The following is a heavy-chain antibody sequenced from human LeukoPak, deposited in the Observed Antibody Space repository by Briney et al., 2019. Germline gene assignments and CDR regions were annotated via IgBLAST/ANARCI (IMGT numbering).Heavy chain of an antibody. V-gene: IGHV3-48*04. J-gene: IGHJ1*01. CDR3: ARGYNYDSGGYEYFHH. Sequence: GGSLRLSCAASGFSFSSYSMNWVRQAPGKGLEWVSYISSSSSTIYYADSVKGRFTISRDNAKNSLYLQMNSLRAEDTAVYYCARGYNYDSGGYEYFHHWGQGTLVTVSS. D-gene: IGHD3-22*01. CDR1: GFSFSSYS. CDR2: ISSSSSTI.